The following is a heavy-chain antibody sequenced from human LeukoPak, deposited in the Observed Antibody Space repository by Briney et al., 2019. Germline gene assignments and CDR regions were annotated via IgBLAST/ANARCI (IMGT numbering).Heavy chain of an antibody. J-gene: IGHJ4*02. CDR1: GFTFDDYG. CDR2: TNWNGGST. CDR3: AREWCSGGSCYPDFDY. Sequence: PGGSLRLSCAASGFTFDDYGMSWVRQAPGKGLEWVSGTNWNGGSTGYADSVKGRFTISRDNAKNSLYLQMNSLRAEDTALYHCAREWCSGGSCYPDFDYWGQGTLVTVSS. V-gene: IGHV3-20*01. D-gene: IGHD2-15*01.